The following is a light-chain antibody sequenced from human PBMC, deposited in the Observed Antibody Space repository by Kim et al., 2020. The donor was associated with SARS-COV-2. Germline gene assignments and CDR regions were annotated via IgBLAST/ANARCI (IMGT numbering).Light chain of an antibody. J-gene: IGLJ3*02. CDR1: SSNIGRNN. CDR3: AAWDDGLRGRM. V-gene: IGLV1-44*01. CDR2: YDN. Sequence: GQRVTISCSGSSSNIGRNNVNWYQQLPGPAPKLLIYYDNQRPSGVPDRFSGSKSGTSASLAISGLQSEDEADYYCAAWDDGLRGRMFGGGTKVTVL.